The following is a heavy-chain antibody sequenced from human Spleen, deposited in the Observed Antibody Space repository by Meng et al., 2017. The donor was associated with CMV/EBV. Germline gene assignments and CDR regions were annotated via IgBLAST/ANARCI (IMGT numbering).Heavy chain of an antibody. D-gene: IGHD3-22*01. CDR3: ARVLYYYDNSGFDY. J-gene: IGHJ4*02. CDR2: ISYDGSNK. V-gene: IGHV3-30-3*01. Sequence: GGSLRLSCAASGFTFSSYAMHWVRQAPGKGLEWVAVISYDGSNKYYADSVKGRFTISRDNSKNTLYLQMNSLRAEDTAVYYCARVLYYYDNSGFDYWGQGTLVTVSS. CDR1: GFTFSSYA.